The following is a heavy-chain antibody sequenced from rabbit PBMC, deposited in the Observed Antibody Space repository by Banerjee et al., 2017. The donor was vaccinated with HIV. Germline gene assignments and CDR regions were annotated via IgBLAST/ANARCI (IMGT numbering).Heavy chain of an antibody. CDR2: IYGGDGVST. CDR3: ATDTYGVGAFDL. J-gene: IGHJ4*01. V-gene: IGHV1S45*01. Sequence: QEQLVESGGGLVKPGGTLTLTCKASGFSLNNNYYMCWVRQAPGKGLEWIACIYGGDGVSTAYASWAKGRFTISKTSSTTVTLQMTSLTAADTATYFCATDTYGVGAFDLWGPGTLVTVS. D-gene: IGHD6-1*01. CDR1: GFSLNNNYY.